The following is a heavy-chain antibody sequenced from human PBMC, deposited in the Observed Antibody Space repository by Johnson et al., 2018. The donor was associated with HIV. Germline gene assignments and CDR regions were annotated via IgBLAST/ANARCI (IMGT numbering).Heavy chain of an antibody. CDR1: GFTFSSYW. D-gene: IGHD3-22*01. J-gene: IGHJ3*02. Sequence: QVQLVESGGGVVQPGRSLRLSCAASGFTFSSYWMSWVRQAPGKGLEWVAVISYDGSNKYYADSVKGRFTISRDNSKNTLYLQMNSLRAEDTAVYYCARDNGYYYDSSGSRNAFDIWGQGTMVTVSS. CDR3: ARDNGYYYDSSGSRNAFDI. CDR2: ISYDGSNK. V-gene: IGHV3-30-3*01.